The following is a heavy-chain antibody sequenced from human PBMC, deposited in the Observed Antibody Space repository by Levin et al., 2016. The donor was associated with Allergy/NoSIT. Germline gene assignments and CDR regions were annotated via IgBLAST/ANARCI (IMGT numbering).Heavy chain of an antibody. D-gene: IGHD4-17*01. V-gene: IGHV4-34*01. Sequence: WIRQPPGKGLEWIGEINHSGSTNYNPSLKSRVTISVDTSKNQFSLKLSSVTAADTAVYYCAKTGLGYFGAVHYFQHWGQGTLVTVSS. CDR2: INHSGST. CDR3: AKTGLGYFGAVHYFQH. J-gene: IGHJ1*01.